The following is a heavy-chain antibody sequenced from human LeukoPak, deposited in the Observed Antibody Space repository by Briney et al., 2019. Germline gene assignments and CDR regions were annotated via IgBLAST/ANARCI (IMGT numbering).Heavy chain of an antibody. CDR1: GYTFTIYG. D-gene: IGHD5-18*01. V-gene: IGHV1-18*01. CDR3: ARAIRGYSYGDANDY. J-gene: IGHJ4*02. Sequence: ASVNVSFKASGYTFTIYGISWVRQAPGQGLEWMGWISAYNGNTNYAQKLQGRVTMTTDTSTSTAYMELRSLRSDDTAVYYCARAIRGYSYGDANDYWGQGTLVTVSS. CDR2: ISAYNGNT.